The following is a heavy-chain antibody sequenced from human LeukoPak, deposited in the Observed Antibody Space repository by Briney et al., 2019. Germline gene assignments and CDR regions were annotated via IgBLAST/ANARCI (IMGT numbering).Heavy chain of an antibody. J-gene: IGHJ4*02. D-gene: IGHD4-23*01. Sequence: GESLEISFKGSGYAFTSNWIGWVRPMPGKGLEWMGIIFPRDSDTVYSPSFQGQVTMSVDKSISTAYLQWSSLKASDTAIYYCARRDYGGHAAYFDYWGQGTLVTVSS. CDR3: ARRDYGGHAAYFDY. V-gene: IGHV5-51*01. CDR2: IFPRDSDT. CDR1: GYAFTSNW.